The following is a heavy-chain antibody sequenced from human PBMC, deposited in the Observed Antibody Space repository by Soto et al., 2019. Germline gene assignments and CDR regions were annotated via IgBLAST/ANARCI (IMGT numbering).Heavy chain of an antibody. CDR1: WFSVTANY. V-gene: IGHV3-53*01. CDR2: IYSGGST. Sequence: EVQVVESGGGLIQPGGSLRLSCEVSWFSVTANYMSWVRQAPGKGLEWVSVIYSGGSTYYIDSVKGRFSTSRDISKNTLYLQMNSLRAEDTAVYYCHGYGYWGQGTLVTVSS. J-gene: IGHJ1*01. D-gene: IGHD5-12*01. CDR3: HGYGY.